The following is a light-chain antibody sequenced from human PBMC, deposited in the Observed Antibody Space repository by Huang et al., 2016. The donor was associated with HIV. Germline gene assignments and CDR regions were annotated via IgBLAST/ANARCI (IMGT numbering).Light chain of an antibody. Sequence: DLVMTQSPLPLPVTPGEPASISCRSSQSLLHTDGYTHVDWYLQKPGQSPQLLIYLGFNRAAGVPDRFSGSGSGTDFTLKISRVEAEDIGIYYCMQSLQTPRTFGQGTKLEIK. CDR2: LGF. J-gene: IGKJ2*02. CDR3: MQSLQTPRT. V-gene: IGKV2-28*01. CDR1: QSLLHTDGYTH.